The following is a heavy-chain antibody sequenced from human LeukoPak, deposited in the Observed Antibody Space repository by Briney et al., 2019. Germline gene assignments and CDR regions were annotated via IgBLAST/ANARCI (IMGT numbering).Heavy chain of an antibody. D-gene: IGHD2-8*01. CDR2: INHSGST. Sequence: SETLSLTCAVYGGSFSGYYWSWIRQPPGKGPEWIGEINHSGSTNYNPSLKSRVTISLDTSNNHFSLRLNSVTAADTAVYYCARLMPGLSMDVWGKGTPVTVSS. CDR3: ARLMPGLSMDV. V-gene: IGHV4-34*01. CDR1: GGSFSGYY. J-gene: IGHJ6*03.